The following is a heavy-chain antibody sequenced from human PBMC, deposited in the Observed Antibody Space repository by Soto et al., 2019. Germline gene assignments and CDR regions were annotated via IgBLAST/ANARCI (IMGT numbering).Heavy chain of an antibody. Sequence: AXETLSLTCAVAGYSISSGYYWGWIRQPPGKGLEWIGSIYHSGSTYYNPSLKSRVTISVDTSKNQFSLKLSSVTAADTAVYYCAREVRAVAGKGGYYYYGMDVWGQGSTVTVSS. CDR1: GYSISSGYY. CDR2: IYHSGST. J-gene: IGHJ6*02. V-gene: IGHV4-38-2*02. D-gene: IGHD6-19*01. CDR3: AREVRAVAGKGGYYYYGMDV.